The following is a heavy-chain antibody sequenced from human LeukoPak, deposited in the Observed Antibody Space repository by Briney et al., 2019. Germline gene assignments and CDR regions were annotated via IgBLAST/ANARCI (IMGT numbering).Heavy chain of an antibody. V-gene: IGHV2-5*02. CDR3: AHRLGPYMGAWDVGYFDY. D-gene: IGHD3-16*01. Sequence: ESGPTLVNPPQTLTLTCTFSGFSLSTTGVGVGWVRQPPGKALECLALIYWDYDTRYNPALRSRPTITKDTSKNQLDLTMTNMDPLDTATYYCAHRLGPYMGAWDVGYFDYWGQGTLITVSS. CDR2: IYWDYDT. J-gene: IGHJ4*02. CDR1: GFSLSTTGVG.